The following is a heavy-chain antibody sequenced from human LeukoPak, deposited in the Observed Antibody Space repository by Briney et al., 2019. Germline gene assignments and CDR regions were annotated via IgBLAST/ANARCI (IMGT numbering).Heavy chain of an antibody. J-gene: IGHJ3*02. D-gene: IGHD3-22*01. Sequence: PSQTLSLTCTVSGGSISSGGYYWSWIRQHPGKGLEWIRYIYYSGSTYYNPSLKSRVTISVDTSKNQFSLKLSSVTAADTAVYYCAREPVYYDSSGYYYPGAFDIWGQGTMVTVSS. CDR3: AREPVYYDSSGYYYPGAFDI. CDR2: IYYSGST. V-gene: IGHV4-31*03. CDR1: GGSISSGGYY.